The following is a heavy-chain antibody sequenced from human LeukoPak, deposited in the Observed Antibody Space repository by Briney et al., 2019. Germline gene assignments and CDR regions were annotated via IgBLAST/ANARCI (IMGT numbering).Heavy chain of an antibody. D-gene: IGHD2-21*02. CDR2: INHSGST. Sequence: SETLSLTCTVSGGSIRSSYYYWSWIRQPPGKGLEWIGEINHSGSTNYNPSLKSRVTISVDTSKNQFSLKLSSVTAADTAVYYCARGGRQVVTARGKSCLDPWGQGTLVTVSS. CDR3: ARGGRQVVTARGKSCLDP. CDR1: GGSIRSSYYY. V-gene: IGHV4-39*07. J-gene: IGHJ5*02.